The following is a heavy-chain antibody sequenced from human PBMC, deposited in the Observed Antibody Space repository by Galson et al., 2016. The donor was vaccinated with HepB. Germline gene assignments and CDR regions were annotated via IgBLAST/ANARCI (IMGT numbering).Heavy chain of an antibody. CDR2: INAGNGST. CDR1: GYTFTTNA. V-gene: IGHV1-3*01. D-gene: IGHD3-3*01. J-gene: IGHJ6*02. CDR3: ARPYYYDFWSGFYTGDYGMDV. Sequence: SVKVSCKASGYTFTTNAVHWVRQAPGQRLEWMGWINAGNGSTRYSQKFQGRVTITRDTSASTAYMELSSLRSEDTALYYCARPYYYDFWSGFYTGDYGMDVGGQGTTVTVSS.